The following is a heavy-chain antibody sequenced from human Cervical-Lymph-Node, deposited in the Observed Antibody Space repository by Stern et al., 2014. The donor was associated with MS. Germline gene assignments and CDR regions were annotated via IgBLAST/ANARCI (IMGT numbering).Heavy chain of an antibody. Sequence: VQLLESGGGVVRPGSSLRLSWAGSGFPFGSYGMNWVRQAPGKGLEWMAFISHDGSNKYYAGSVKDRFNISRDNSKNTLYLQMNSLRIEDTAVYYCPALGATFGYWGQGTLVTVSS. CDR2: ISHDGSNK. CDR1: GFPFGSYG. J-gene: IGHJ4*02. D-gene: IGHD1-26*01. CDR3: PALGATFGY. V-gene: IGHV3-30*03.